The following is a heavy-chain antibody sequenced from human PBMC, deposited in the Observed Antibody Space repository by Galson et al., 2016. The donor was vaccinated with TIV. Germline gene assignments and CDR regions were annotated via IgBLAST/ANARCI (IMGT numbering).Heavy chain of an antibody. J-gene: IGHJ3*02. CDR1: GGSMSSHSSY. Sequence: SETLSLTCPVSGGSMSSHSSYWSWIRQPAGKGLEWIGRIYVDGRANDNPSLKSRVSISVDTSKNQFSLKVNSVTAADTAVYYCARESRLGRFKAFDIWGQGTMVTVSS. D-gene: IGHD7-27*01. CDR2: IYVDGRA. V-gene: IGHV4-61*10. CDR3: ARESRLGRFKAFDI.